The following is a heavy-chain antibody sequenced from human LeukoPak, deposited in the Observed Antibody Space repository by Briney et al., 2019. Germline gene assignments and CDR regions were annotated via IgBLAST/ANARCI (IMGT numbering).Heavy chain of an antibody. J-gene: IGHJ4*02. V-gene: IGHV1-69*13. CDR3: ASPNPQYSYGSYFDY. CDR1: GYTFTSYY. D-gene: IGHD5-18*01. CDR2: IIPIFGTA. Sequence: GASVKVSCKASGYTFTSYYIHWVRQAPGQGLEWMGGIIPIFGTANYAQKFQGRVTITADESTSTAYMELSSLRSEDTAVYYCASPNPQYSYGSYFDYWGQGTLVTVSS.